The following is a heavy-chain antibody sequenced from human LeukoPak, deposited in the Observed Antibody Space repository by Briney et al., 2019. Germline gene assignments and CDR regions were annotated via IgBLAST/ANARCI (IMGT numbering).Heavy chain of an antibody. CDR2: ISSSSSYI. CDR3: ARDPGSGWSYYYYYGMDV. D-gene: IGHD6-19*01. J-gene: IGHJ6*02. V-gene: IGHV3-21*01. Sequence: PGGSLRLSCAASGFTFSSYSMNWVRQAPGKGLEWVSSISSSSSYIYYADSVKGRFTISRDNAKNSLYLQMNSLRAEDTAVYYCARDPGSGWSYYYYYGMDVWGQGTTVTVSS. CDR1: GFTFSSYS.